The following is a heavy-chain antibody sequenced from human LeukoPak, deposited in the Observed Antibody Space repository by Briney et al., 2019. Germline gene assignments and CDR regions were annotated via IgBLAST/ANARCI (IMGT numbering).Heavy chain of an antibody. CDR2: INHSGRT. CDR1: RGSFSDYY. CDR3: ARAWITNWFDP. Sequence: SETLSLTCAVDRGSFSDYYWSWIRQPPGKGLEWIGEINHSGRTTYSPSLNSRVTISVDTSKNQFSLKLNAVTAADTAVYYCARAWITNWFDPWGQGTLVTVSS. V-gene: IGHV4-34*01. D-gene: IGHD3-16*01. J-gene: IGHJ5*02.